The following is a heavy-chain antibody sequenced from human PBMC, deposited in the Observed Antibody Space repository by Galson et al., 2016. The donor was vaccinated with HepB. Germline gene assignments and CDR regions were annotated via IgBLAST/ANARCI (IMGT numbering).Heavy chain of an antibody. D-gene: IGHD3-22*01. Sequence: SLRLSCAASGFTFSSYGMHWVRQAPGKGLEWVAVIWYDGYNKFYADSVKGRFTISSDNSKNTVYLQMNTLRVEDTAFYYCARDPPHYYDSTGIYWGQGTLVTVSS. CDR2: IWYDGYNK. CDR1: GFTFSSYG. CDR3: ARDPPHYYDSTGIY. V-gene: IGHV3-33*01. J-gene: IGHJ4*02.